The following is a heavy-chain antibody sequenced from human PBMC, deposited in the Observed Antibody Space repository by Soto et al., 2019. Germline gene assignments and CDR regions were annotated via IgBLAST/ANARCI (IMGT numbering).Heavy chain of an antibody. D-gene: IGHD1-1*01. J-gene: IGHJ3*01. Sequence: QLVESGGGVVQPGTSLRLSCAASGFPFGNYGMHWVRQSPGKGPELVSLILHDGREEYYRDSVRGRVTISRDNSKNRLYLQMNSLRDDDTDLYYCVRDDDDGPHALDLWGQGTMVSVSS. CDR1: GFPFGNYG. CDR3: VRDDDDGPHALDL. V-gene: IGHV3-33*01. CDR2: ILHDGREE.